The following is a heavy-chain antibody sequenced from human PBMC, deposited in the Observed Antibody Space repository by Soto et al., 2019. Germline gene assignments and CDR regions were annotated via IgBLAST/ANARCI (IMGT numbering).Heavy chain of an antibody. CDR1: GFTFSSYG. D-gene: IGHD3-3*01. CDR3: AKDLRVYDFWSCPLDY. Sequence: QVQLVESGGGVVQPGRSLRLSCAASGFTFSSYGMHWVRQAPGKGLEWVAVISYDGSNKYYADSVKGRFTISRDNSKNPLYLQMNSLRAEDTAVYYCAKDLRVYDFWSCPLDYWGQGTLVTVSS. J-gene: IGHJ4*02. V-gene: IGHV3-30*18. CDR2: ISYDGSNK.